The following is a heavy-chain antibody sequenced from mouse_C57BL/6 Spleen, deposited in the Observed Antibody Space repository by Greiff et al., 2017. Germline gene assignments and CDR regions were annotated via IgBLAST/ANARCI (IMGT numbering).Heavy chain of an antibody. CDR3: ATGAITTVVNYFDY. CDR1: GYTFTSYW. V-gene: IGHV1-69*01. J-gene: IGHJ2*01. D-gene: IGHD1-1*01. CDR2: IDPSDSYT. Sequence: QVQLQQPGAELVMPGASVKLSSKASGYTFTSYWMHWVKQRPGQGLEWIGEIDPSDSYTNYNQKFKGKSTLTVDKSSSTAYMQLSSLTSEDSAVYYCATGAITTVVNYFDYWGQGTTLTVSS.